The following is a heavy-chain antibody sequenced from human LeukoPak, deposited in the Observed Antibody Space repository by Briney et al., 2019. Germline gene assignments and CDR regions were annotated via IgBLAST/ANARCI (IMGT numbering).Heavy chain of an antibody. CDR2: INPSGGST. CDR1: GYTFTSYY. J-gene: IGHJ6*03. V-gene: IGHV1-46*01. D-gene: IGHD3-3*01. Sequence: ASVKVSCKASGYTFTSYYMHWVRQAPGQGLEWMGIINPSGGSTSYAQKFQGRATMTRDTSTSTVYMELSSLRSEDTAVYYCARDPSAYDLAASGYYYYYMDVWGKGTTVTVSS. CDR3: ARDPSAYDLAASGYYYYYMDV.